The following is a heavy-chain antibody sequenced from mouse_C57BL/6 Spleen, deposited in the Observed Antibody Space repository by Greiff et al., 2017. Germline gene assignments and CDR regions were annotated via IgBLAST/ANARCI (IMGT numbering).Heavy chain of an antibody. CDR3: ARRGTTVEGYAMDY. J-gene: IGHJ4*01. Sequence: VQLQQSGAELVKPGASVKLSCKASGYTFTSYWMHWVKQRPGQGLEWIGMIHPNSGSTNYNEKFKSKATLTVDKSSSTAYMQLSSLTSEDSAVYYCARRGTTVEGYAMDYWGQGTSVTVSS. CDR2: IHPNSGST. CDR1: GYTFTSYW. D-gene: IGHD1-1*01. V-gene: IGHV1-64*01.